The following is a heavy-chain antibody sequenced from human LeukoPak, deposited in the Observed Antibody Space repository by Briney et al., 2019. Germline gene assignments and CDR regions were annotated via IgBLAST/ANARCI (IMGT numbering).Heavy chain of an antibody. CDR3: AREHFWNYGGVTDY. CDR1: GFTFSSYA. CDR2: TSYDGSNK. D-gene: IGHD1-7*01. Sequence: GGSLRLSCAASGFTFSSYAMHWVRQAPGKGLEWVAVTSYDGSNKYYADSVKGRFTISRDNSKNTLYLQMNSLRAEDTAVYYCAREHFWNYGGVTDYWGQGTLVTVSS. V-gene: IGHV3-30*04. J-gene: IGHJ4*02.